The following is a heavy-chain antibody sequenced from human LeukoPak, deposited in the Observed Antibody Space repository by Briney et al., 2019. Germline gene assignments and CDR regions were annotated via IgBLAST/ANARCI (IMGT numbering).Heavy chain of an antibody. CDR2: ISGSGGST. CDR3: ARVRCSGGSCYPYYFDY. J-gene: IGHJ4*02. D-gene: IGHD2-15*01. V-gene: IGHV3-23*01. CDR1: GFTFSSYA. Sequence: GGSLRLSCAASGFTFSSYAMSWVRQAPGKGLEWVSAISGSGGSTYYADSVKGRFTISRDNSKNTLYLQMNSLRAEDTAVYYCARVRCSGGSCYPYYFDYWGQGTLVTVSS.